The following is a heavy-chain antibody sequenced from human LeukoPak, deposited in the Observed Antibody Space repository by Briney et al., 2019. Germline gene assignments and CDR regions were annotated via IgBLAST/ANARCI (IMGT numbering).Heavy chain of an antibody. J-gene: IGHJ4*02. Sequence: GGSLRLSCAASGFTFDDYAVHWVRQAPGKGLEWVSGINWNSGNIDYADSVKGRFTISRDNAKNSLYLQMNSLRTEDTALYYCAKGIGLAVAGTSWDYWGQGTLVTVSS. CDR1: GFTFDDYA. V-gene: IGHV3-9*01. CDR2: INWNSGNI. D-gene: IGHD6-19*01. CDR3: AKGIGLAVAGTSWDY.